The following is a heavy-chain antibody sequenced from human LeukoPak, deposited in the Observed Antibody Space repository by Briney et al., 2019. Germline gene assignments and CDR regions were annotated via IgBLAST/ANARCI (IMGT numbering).Heavy chain of an antibody. J-gene: IGHJ4*02. Sequence: SETLSLTCAVYGGSFSGYYWSWIRQPPGKGLEWIGEINHSGSTNYNPSLKSRVTMSIDTSRNQFSLKLSSVTAADTAVYYCARRYSSSYVYFDYWGQGSLVTVSS. V-gene: IGHV4-34*01. CDR1: GGSFSGYY. CDR2: INHSGST. D-gene: IGHD6-13*01. CDR3: ARRYSSSYVYFDY.